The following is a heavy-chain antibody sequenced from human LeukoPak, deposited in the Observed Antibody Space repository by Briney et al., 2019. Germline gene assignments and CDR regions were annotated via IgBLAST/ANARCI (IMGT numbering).Heavy chain of an antibody. CDR2: INTDGSST. V-gene: IGHV3-74*01. J-gene: IGHJ3*02. CDR1: GFTFSSYW. CDR3: ARAYYDFWSGWDAFDI. Sequence: GGSLRLSCAASGFTFSSYWMHWVRQAPGKGLVWVSRINTDGSSTSYADSVKGRFTISRDNAKNTLYLQMNSLRAEDTAVYYCARAYYDFWSGWDAFDIWGQGTMVTVSS. D-gene: IGHD3-3*01.